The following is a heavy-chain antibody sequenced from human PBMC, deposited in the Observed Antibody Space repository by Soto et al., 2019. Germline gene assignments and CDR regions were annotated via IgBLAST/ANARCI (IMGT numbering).Heavy chain of an antibody. Sequence: SETLSLTRTVTGDSINNRSYYWGWIRQPAGKGLEWIGSIYYSGSTYNNPSLKSRVSMSVDTSKNQFSLKLRSVTAADTALYYCARQRTSVVTQAYFDSWGQGSLVTVSS. CDR3: ARQRTSVVTQAYFDS. CDR2: IYYSGST. D-gene: IGHD2-21*02. J-gene: IGHJ4*02. CDR1: GDSINNRSYY. V-gene: IGHV4-39*01.